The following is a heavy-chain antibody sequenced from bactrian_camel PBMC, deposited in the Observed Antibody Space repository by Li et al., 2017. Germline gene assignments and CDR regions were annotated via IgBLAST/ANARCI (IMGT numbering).Heavy chain of an antibody. CDR3: ASVWKYELTAPPLAQSSYNL. D-gene: IGHD3*01. CDR1: EYTYVPYY. Sequence: QVQLVESGGGSVQAGGSLKLACASSEYTYVPYYQAWFRQAPGKEREGVAAIEGGGRMSYRDSVKGRITISKDNAKNTLYLQMNSLKPEDTAMYYCASVWKYELTAPPLAQSSYNLWGQGTQVTVS. CDR2: IEGGGRM. J-gene: IGHJ4*01. V-gene: IGHV3S55*01.